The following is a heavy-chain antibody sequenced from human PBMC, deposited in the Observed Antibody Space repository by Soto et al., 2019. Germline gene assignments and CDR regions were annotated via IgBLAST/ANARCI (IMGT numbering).Heavy chain of an antibody. D-gene: IGHD6-6*01. J-gene: IGHJ5*02. V-gene: IGHV4-34*01. Sequence: TSETLSLTCAVYGGSFSDSYWSWIRQPPGKGLEWIGEINHSGSTNYNPSLMSRVTISVDTSKNQFSLKLSSVTAADTAVFYCASREQLGPFDPWGQGTLVTVSS. CDR2: INHSGST. CDR1: GGSFSDSY. CDR3: ASREQLGPFDP.